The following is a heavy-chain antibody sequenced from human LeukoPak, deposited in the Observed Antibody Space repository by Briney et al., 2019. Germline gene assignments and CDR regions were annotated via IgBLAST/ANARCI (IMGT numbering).Heavy chain of an antibody. CDR2: ISSSSSYI. CDR3: ARAETTVARGWFDP. CDR1: GFTFSSYS. V-gene: IGHV3-21*01. J-gene: IGHJ5*02. Sequence: GGSLRLSCAASGFTFSSYSMNWVRQAPGKGLEWVSSISSSSSYIYYADSVKGRFTLFRDNAKNSLYLQMNSLRAEDTAVYYCARAETTVARGWFDPWGQGTLVTVSS. D-gene: IGHD4-23*01.